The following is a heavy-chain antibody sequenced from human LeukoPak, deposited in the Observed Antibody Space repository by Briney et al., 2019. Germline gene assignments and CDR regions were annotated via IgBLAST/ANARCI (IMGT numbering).Heavy chain of an antibody. Sequence: PGGSLSLPCAASGFPLSSYSINWVRQAPGKGLEWVSYINIDSITVHYADSVKGRFTISRDNAKNSLYLQMNSLRAEDTAVYYCSTAKFDNWGQGTLVTVSS. CDR2: INIDSITV. V-gene: IGHV3-48*01. CDR1: GFPLSSYS. J-gene: IGHJ4*02. CDR3: STAKFDN.